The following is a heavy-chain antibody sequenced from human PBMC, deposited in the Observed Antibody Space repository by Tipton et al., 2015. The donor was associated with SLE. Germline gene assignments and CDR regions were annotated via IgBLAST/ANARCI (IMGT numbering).Heavy chain of an antibody. CDR2: IKQDGSEK. Sequence: SLRLSCAASGFTFTTYWMTWVRQAPGKGLEWVADIKQDGSEKRYVDSVKGRFTISRDNAKNSLYLQMNSLRAEDTAVYYCARLAWYSSSSGFDSWGRGTRVTVSS. J-gene: IGHJ4*02. CDR1: GFTFTTYW. CDR3: ARLAWYSSSSGFDS. D-gene: IGHD6-6*01. V-gene: IGHV3-7*01.